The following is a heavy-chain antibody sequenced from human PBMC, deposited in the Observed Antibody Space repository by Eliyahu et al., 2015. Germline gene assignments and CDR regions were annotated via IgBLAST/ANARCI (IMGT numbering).Heavy chain of an antibody. Sequence: QVQLVESGGGLVKPGGSLRLSCAASXFTFXXYYMSWIRQAPGKGLEWVSYISSSGSTIYYADSVKGRFTISRDNAKNSLYLQMNSLRAEDTAVYYCARLLYRCSSTSCPLDYWGQGTLVTVSS. D-gene: IGHD2-2*01. J-gene: IGHJ4*02. CDR1: XFTFXXYY. V-gene: IGHV3-11*01. CDR3: ARLLYRCSSTSCPLDY. CDR2: ISSSGSTI.